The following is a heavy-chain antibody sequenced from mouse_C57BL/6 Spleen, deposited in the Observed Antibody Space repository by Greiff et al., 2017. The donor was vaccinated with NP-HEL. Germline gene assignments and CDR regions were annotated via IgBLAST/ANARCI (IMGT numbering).Heavy chain of an antibody. Sequence: VQLQQPGAELVRPGSSVKLSCKASGYTFTSYWMDWVKQRPGQGLEWIGNIYPSDSETHYNQKFKDKATLTVDKSSSTAYMQLSSLTSEDSAVYYCARRIITTVVARDYWGQGTTLTVSS. D-gene: IGHD1-1*01. CDR3: ARRIITTVVARDY. CDR1: GYTFTSYW. V-gene: IGHV1-61*01. J-gene: IGHJ2*01. CDR2: IYPSDSET.